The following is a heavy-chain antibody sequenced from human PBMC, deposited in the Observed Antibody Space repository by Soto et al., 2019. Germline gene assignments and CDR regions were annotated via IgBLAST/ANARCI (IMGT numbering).Heavy chain of an antibody. CDR3: ARGIKHGDYSRWFVP. V-gene: IGHV1-8*01. D-gene: IGHD4-17*01. Sequence: ASVKVACKGSGYTVTSYDINWVRQATGQEFEYLGWMNPNSGNTGYVKKFQGRVTMTRDTSMSTAYMELSSLRSEDTAVYYCARGIKHGDYSRWFVPWGPGTLVTVSS. CDR2: MNPNSGNT. J-gene: IGHJ5*02. CDR1: GYTVTSYD.